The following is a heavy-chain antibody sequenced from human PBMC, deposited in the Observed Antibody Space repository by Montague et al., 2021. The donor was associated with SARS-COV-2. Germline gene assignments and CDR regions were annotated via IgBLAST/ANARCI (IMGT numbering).Heavy chain of an antibody. CDR3: ARAQNICFITNCVNYFDL. CDR2: IFYTGSK. V-gene: IGHV4-59*01. CDR1: GGSTSNYY. Sequence: SETLSLTCSVSGGSTSNYYWTWIRQSPGEGPQWIGYIFYTGSKKFNPSLKTRVSMSLDASKNHFSLRLSAVTAADTARYYCARAQNICFITNCVNYFDLWAWEPWSRSPQ. J-gene: IGHJ4*02. D-gene: IGHD3-22*01.